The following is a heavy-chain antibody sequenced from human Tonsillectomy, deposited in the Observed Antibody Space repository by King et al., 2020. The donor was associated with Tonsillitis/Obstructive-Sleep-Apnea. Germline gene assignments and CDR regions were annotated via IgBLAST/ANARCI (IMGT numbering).Heavy chain of an antibody. J-gene: IGHJ6*04. D-gene: IGHD3-10*01. CDR3: TRSRHGSGSPRGYFYYGMDV. Sequence: VQLVESGGGLVKPGGSLRLSCAASGFTFSDVWMNWVRQAPGKRLEWVGRIKNKRDGGTTDYAAPVKGRFTISRDDSKNTVYLQMNSLQTEDRAVYYCTRSRHGSGSPRGYFYYGMDVCGEGTTVTVSS. CDR1: GFTFSDVW. CDR2: IKNKRDGGTT. V-gene: IGHV3-15*07.